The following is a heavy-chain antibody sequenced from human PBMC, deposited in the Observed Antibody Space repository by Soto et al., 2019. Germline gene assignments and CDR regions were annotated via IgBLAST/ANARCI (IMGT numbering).Heavy chain of an antibody. D-gene: IGHD3-16*02. CDR1: GFTFSSYG. CDR3: ARGRTKPFMITFGGVIVHDAFDI. J-gene: IGHJ3*02. Sequence: QVQLVESGGGVVQPGRSLRLSCAASGFTFSSYGMHWVRQAPGKGLEWVAVIWYDGSNKYYADSVKGRFTISRDNSKNTLYLQMNSLRAEDTAVYYCARGRTKPFMITFGGVIVHDAFDIWGQGTMVTVSS. CDR2: IWYDGSNK. V-gene: IGHV3-33*01.